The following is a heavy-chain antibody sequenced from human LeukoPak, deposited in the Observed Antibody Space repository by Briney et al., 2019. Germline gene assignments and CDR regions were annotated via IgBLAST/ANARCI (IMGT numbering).Heavy chain of an antibody. CDR2: INHSGST. D-gene: IGHD3-22*01. J-gene: IGHJ4*02. CDR1: GGSFSGYY. CDR3: ASLRLDSSGYYGDFDY. V-gene: IGHV4-34*01. Sequence: PSETLSLTCAVYGGSFSGYYWSWIRQPPGKGLEWIGEINHSGSTNYNPSLKSRVTISVDTSKNQFSLKLSSVTAADTAVYYCASLRLDSSGYYGDFDYWGQGTPVTVSS.